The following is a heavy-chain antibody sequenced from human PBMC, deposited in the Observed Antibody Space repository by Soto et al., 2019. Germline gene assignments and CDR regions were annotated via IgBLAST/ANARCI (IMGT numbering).Heavy chain of an antibody. CDR2: IIPIFGTA. V-gene: IGHV1-69*06. J-gene: IGHJ6*02. CDR1: GGTFSSYA. CDR3: ARVTDYDILTGLNYYYGMDV. D-gene: IGHD3-9*01. Sequence: QVQLVQSGAEVKKPGSSVKVSCKASGGTFSSYAISWVRQAPGQGLEWMGGIIPIFGTANYGQKFQDRVTITADKTTSTAYMELSSLRAEDTAVYYCARVTDYDILTGLNYYYGMDVWGQGTTVTVSS.